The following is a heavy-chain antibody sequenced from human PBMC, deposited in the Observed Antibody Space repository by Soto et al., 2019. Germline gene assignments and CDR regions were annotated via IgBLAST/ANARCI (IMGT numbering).Heavy chain of an antibody. CDR2: IYHSGST. CDR3: ARGPPPGDIPPYYSGMDV. V-gene: IGHV4-38-2*01. J-gene: IGHJ6*02. D-gene: IGHD3-10*01. Sequence: SLTCAVSGYSISSGYYWGWIRQPPGMGLEWIGNIYHSGSTYYNPSLKSRVTISVDTSKNQFSLKLSSVTAADTAVYYCARGPPPGDIPPYYSGMDVWGQGTTVTVSS. CDR1: GYSISSGYY.